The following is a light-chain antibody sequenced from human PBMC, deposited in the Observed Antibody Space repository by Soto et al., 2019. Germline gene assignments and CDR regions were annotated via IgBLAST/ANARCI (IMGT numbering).Light chain of an antibody. V-gene: IGLV2-8*01. CDR2: EVS. Sequence: QSALTQPPSASGSPGQSVTISCTGTSSDVGGYTYVSWYQQYPGKAPKLMIYEVSKRPSGVPDRFSGSKSGNTASLTVSGLQAEDESDFYCSSYAGRNSVVFGGGTKLTVL. CDR3: SSYAGRNSVV. J-gene: IGLJ2*01. CDR1: SSDVGGYTY.